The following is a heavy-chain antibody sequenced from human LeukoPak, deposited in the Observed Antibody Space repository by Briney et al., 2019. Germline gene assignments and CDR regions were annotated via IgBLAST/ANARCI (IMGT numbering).Heavy chain of an antibody. CDR1: GYTFTSYD. CDR3: ARAATAAGINDY. CDR2: MNPNSGNT. V-gene: IGHV1-8*03. Sequence: ASVKVSCKASGYTFTSYDINWVRQATGQGLEWMGWMNPNSGNTGYAQKFQGRVTITRNTSISTAYMELSSLRSEDTAVYYCARAATAAGINDYWGQGTLVTVSS. D-gene: IGHD6-13*01. J-gene: IGHJ4*02.